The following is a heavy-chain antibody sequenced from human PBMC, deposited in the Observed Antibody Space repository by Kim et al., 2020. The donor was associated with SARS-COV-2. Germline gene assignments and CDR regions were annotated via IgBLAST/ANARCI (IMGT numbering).Heavy chain of an antibody. V-gene: IGHV3-7*03. CDR3: VKVSIAALGADY. D-gene: IGHD2-21*01. J-gene: IGHJ4*02. Sequence: FYVDSVKGRFTISRDNDENSLYLQMNNLRAEDTAIYYCVKVSIAALGADYWGQGTLVTVSS.